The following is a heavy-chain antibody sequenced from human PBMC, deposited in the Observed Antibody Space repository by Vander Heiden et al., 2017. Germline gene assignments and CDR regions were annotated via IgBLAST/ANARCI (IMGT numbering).Heavy chain of an antibody. CDR2: ISGSGGST. CDR1: GFTFSHYA. CDR3: AKDFEYSGSSLDY. D-gene: IGHD6-6*01. Sequence: EVQLLESGGGWVQPGGSLRLSCAASGFTFSHYAMSWVRQAPGKGLEWVSGISGSGGSTYYADSVKGRFTISRDTSKNTLYLQMNSLRAEDTAVYYCAKDFEYSGSSLDYWGQGALVTVSS. V-gene: IGHV3-23*01. J-gene: IGHJ4*02.